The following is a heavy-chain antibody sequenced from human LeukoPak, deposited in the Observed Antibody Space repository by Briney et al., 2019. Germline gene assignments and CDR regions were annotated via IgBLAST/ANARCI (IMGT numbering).Heavy chain of an antibody. D-gene: IGHD3-10*01. CDR3: VRLPSMIRGRYFDF. J-gene: IGHJ4*02. V-gene: IGHV5-51*01. Sequence: GESLKISCAASGYTFTNYWIGWVRQMPGKGLEWMGIIYPRDSDTRYGPSFQGQVTISADKSISAAYLQWGGLKASDTAIYYCVRLPSMIRGRYFDFWGQETLVTVTS. CDR2: IYPRDSDT. CDR1: GYTFTNYW.